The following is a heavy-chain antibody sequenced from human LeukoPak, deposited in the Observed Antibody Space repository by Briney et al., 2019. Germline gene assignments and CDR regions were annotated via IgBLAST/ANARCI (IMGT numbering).Heavy chain of an antibody. J-gene: IGHJ4*02. V-gene: IGHV3-7*01. Sequence: GGSLRLSCVASGFTFSGYWMSWVRQAPGKGLEWVANINHDGRENYYLDSVKGRFTIYRDNAKNSLYLLMNGLRAADTAVYYCARYYSDYPFVLWGQGTLVTVSS. CDR3: ARYYSDYPFVL. CDR2: INHDGREN. CDR1: GFTFSGYW. D-gene: IGHD4-11*01.